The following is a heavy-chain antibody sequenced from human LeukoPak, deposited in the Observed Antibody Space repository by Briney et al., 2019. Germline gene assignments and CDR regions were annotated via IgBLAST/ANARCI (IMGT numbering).Heavy chain of an antibody. D-gene: IGHD2-2*01. V-gene: IGHV1-18*01. CDR2: ISAYNGNT. CDR3: ARVVTVPAALNYYYYMDV. CDR1: GYTFTSYV. Sequence: ASVKVSCKASGYTFTSYVISWVRQAPGQGLEWRGWISAYNGNTNYAQKLQGRVTMTTDTSTSTAYMELRSLRSDDTAVYYCARVVTVPAALNYYYYMDVWGKGTTVTVSS. J-gene: IGHJ6*03.